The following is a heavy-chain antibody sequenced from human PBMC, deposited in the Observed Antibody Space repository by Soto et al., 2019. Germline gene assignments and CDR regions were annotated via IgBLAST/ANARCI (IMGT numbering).Heavy chain of an antibody. J-gene: IGHJ6*02. CDR2: ISYDGSNK. Sequence: GGSLRLSCAASGFTFSSYGMHWVRQAPGKGLEWVAVISYDGSNKYYADSVKGRFTISRDNSKNTLYLQMNSLRAEDTAVYYCAKGAVGDGYNYVPYYYYGMDVWGQGTTVTVSS. D-gene: IGHD5-12*01. CDR3: AKGAVGDGYNYVPYYYYGMDV. CDR1: GFTFSSYG. V-gene: IGHV3-30*18.